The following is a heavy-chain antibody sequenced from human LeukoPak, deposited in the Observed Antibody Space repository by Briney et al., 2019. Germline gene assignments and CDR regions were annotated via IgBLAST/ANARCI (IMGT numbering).Heavy chain of an antibody. CDR3: ARVPKGAYCIIDY. V-gene: IGHV4-39*01. Sequence: PSETLSLTCTVSGGSISSGGYYWSWIRQHPGKGLEWIGYIYYSGSTYYNPSLKSRVTISVDTSKNQFSLKLSSVTAADTAVYYCARVPKGAYCIIDYWGQGTLVTVSS. CDR1: GGSISSGGYY. CDR2: IYYSGST. D-gene: IGHD2-15*01. J-gene: IGHJ4*02.